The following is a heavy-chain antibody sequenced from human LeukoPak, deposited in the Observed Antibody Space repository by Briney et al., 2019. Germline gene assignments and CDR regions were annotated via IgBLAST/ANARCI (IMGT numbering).Heavy chain of an antibody. D-gene: IGHD5-18*01. J-gene: IGHJ6*03. CDR2: INHSGST. Sequence: SETLSLTCAVYGGSFSGYYWSWIRQPPGKGLEWIGEINHSGSTNYNPSLKSRVTISVDTSKNQFSLKLSSVTAADTAVYYCARKLLRGYSYARKGDYYYYMDVWGKGTTVTVSS. V-gene: IGHV4-34*01. CDR3: ARKLLRGYSYARKGDYYYYMDV. CDR1: GGSFSGYY.